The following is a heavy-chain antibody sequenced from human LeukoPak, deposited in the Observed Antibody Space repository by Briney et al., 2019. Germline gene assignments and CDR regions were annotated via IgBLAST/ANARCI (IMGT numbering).Heavy chain of an antibody. J-gene: IGHJ3*02. V-gene: IGHV4-59*08. Sequence: SETLSLTCTVSGGSISSYYWSWIRQPPGKGLEWIGYIYYSGSTNYNPSLKSRVTISVDTSKNQFSLKLSPVTAADTAVYYCARLVRFGENDAFDIWGPGTMVTVSS. D-gene: IGHD3-10*01. CDR3: ARLVRFGENDAFDI. CDR1: GGSISSYY. CDR2: IYYSGST.